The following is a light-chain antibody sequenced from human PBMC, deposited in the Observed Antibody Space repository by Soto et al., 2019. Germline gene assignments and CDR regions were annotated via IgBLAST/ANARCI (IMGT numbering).Light chain of an antibody. J-gene: IGKJ2*01. CDR3: QQYGSSPLYT. CDR2: GAS. Sequence: EIVLTQSPGTLSLSPGERATLSCRASQSVSSSYLAWYQQKPGQAPRLLIYGASSRATGIPDRFSGSGSGTDFTLTIRRLEPEDLAVYYCQQYGSSPLYTFGQGPKLEIK. CDR1: QSVSSSY. V-gene: IGKV3-20*01.